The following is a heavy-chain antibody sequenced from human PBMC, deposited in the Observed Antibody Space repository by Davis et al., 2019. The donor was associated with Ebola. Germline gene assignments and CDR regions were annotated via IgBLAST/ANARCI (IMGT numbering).Heavy chain of an antibody. V-gene: IGHV4-30-2*01. D-gene: IGHD4-17*01. CDR3: ARGTHGDLPLDY. J-gene: IGHJ4*02. CDR2: IYHSGST. Sequence: SETLSLTCAVSGGPISSGGYSWSWIRQPPGKGLEWIGYIYHSGSTYYNPSLKSRVTISVDTSKNQFSLKLSSVTAADTAVYYCARGTHGDLPLDYWGQGTLVTVSS. CDR1: GGPISSGGYS.